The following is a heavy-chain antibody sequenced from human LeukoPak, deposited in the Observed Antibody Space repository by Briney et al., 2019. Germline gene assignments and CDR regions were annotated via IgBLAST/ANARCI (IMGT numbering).Heavy chain of an antibody. J-gene: IGHJ4*02. D-gene: IGHD5-24*01. CDR3: ARLEMATIIDPPLDY. CDR1: GFTVSSNY. CDR2: IYSGGST. Sequence: GGSLRLSCAASGFTVSSNYMSWVRQAPGKGLEWVSVIYSGGSTYYADSVKGRFTISRDNSKNTLYLQMNSLRAEDTAVYYCARLEMATIIDPPLDYWSQGTLVTVSS. V-gene: IGHV3-66*01.